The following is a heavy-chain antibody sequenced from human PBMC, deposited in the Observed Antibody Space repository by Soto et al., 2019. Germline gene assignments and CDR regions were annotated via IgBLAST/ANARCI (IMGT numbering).Heavy chain of an antibody. Sequence: SVKVSCKASGGTFSSYAISWVRQAPGQGLEWMGGIIPIFGTANYAQKFQGRVTITADESTSTAYMELSSLRSEDTAVYYCASTFLGYCSGGSCYDVDYWGQGTLVTVSS. V-gene: IGHV1-69*13. J-gene: IGHJ4*02. CDR3: ASTFLGYCSGGSCYDVDY. CDR2: IIPIFGTA. CDR1: GGTFSSYA. D-gene: IGHD2-15*01.